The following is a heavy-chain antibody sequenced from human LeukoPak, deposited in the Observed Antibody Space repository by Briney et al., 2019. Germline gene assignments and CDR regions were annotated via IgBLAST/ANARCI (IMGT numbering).Heavy chain of an antibody. Sequence: SETLSLTCTVSGGSISSGDYYWSWIRQPPGKGLEWIGYIYYSGSTYYNPSLKSRVTISVDTSKNQFSLKLSSVTAADTAVYFCARGGGYGDHDYWGQGTLVTVSS. CDR3: ARGGGYGDHDY. V-gene: IGHV4-30-4*08. J-gene: IGHJ4*02. CDR1: GGSISSGDYY. D-gene: IGHD4-17*01. CDR2: IYYSGST.